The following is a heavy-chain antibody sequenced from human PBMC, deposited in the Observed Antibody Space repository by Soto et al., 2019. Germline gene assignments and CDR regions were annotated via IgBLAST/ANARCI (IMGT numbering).Heavy chain of an antibody. Sequence: QVQLQESGPGLVKPSQTLSLTCTVSGGSISSGDYYWSWIRQHPGKVLEWIGYIYYSGSTYYNPSLKSRFTISVDTSKNQFSLNLSSVTAADTAVYYCARWWSGSRQGFDPWGQGTLVTVSS. CDR2: IYYSGST. V-gene: IGHV4-31*03. J-gene: IGHJ5*02. CDR1: GGSISSGDYY. CDR3: ARWWSGSRQGFDP. D-gene: IGHD3-3*01.